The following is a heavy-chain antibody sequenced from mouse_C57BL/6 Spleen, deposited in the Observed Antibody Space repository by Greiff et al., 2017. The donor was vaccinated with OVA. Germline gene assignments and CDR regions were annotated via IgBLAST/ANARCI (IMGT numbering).Heavy chain of an antibody. CDR2: IDPSYSYT. D-gene: IGHD3-2*02. CDR1: GYTFTSYW. J-gene: IGHJ4*01. V-gene: IGHV1-59*01. CDR3: ARQGGTAQATEAMDY. Sequence: VQLQQPGAELVRPGTSVKLSCKASGYTFTSYWMHWVKQRPGQGLEWIGVIDPSYSYTNYNQKFKGKATLTVDTSTSTAYMQLSSLTSEDSAVYCCARQGGTAQATEAMDYWGQGTAVTVSS.